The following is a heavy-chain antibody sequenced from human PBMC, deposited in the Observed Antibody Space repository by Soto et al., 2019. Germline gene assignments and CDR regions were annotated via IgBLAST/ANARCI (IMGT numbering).Heavy chain of an antibody. V-gene: IGHV4-59*01. CDR2: IYYSGST. Sequence: SETLSLTCTVGGGSMSSYYWSWIRQPPGKGLEWIGYIYYSGSTIYNPSLKSRVTISVDTSKNQFSLKLSSVTAADTAVYYCARYGSGSSVWFDPWGQGTLVTVSS. CDR3: ARYGSGSSVWFDP. CDR1: GGSMSSYY. J-gene: IGHJ5*02. D-gene: IGHD3-10*01.